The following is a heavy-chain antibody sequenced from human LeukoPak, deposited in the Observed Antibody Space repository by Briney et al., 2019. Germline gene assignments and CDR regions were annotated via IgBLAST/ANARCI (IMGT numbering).Heavy chain of an antibody. CDR1: GYTFTSYG. V-gene: IGHV1-18*01. CDR3: ASTIQPSTPYDY. J-gene: IGHJ4*02. CDR2: ISGYNGNT. Sequence: ASVKVSCKASGYTFTSYGISWVRQAPGQGLEWMGWISGYNGNTNYAQKFQGRVTMTTDTSTSTAYMELRSLRSDDTAVYYCASTIQPSTPYDYWGQGTLVTVSS. D-gene: IGHD5-18*01.